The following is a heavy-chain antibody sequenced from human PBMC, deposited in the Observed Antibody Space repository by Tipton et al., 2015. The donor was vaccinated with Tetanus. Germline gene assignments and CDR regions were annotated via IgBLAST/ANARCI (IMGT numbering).Heavy chain of an antibody. Sequence: QVQLVQSGPEVKKPGASVKVSCKASGYTFTSYGISWVRQAPGQGLEWMGGIIPIFGTANYAQKFQGRVTITADESTSTAYMELSSLRSEDTAVYYCASGSQFGELFYYGMDVWGQGTTVTVSS. D-gene: IGHD3-10*01. CDR2: IIPIFGTA. V-gene: IGHV1-69*01. CDR3: ASGSQFGELFYYGMDV. J-gene: IGHJ6*02. CDR1: GYTFTSYG.